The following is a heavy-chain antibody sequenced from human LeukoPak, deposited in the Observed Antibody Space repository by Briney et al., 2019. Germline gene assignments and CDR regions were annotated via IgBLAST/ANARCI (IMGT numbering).Heavy chain of an antibody. V-gene: IGHV3-23*01. J-gene: IGHJ5*02. Sequence: GGSLRLSCAASGFTFSSCAMTWVRQAPGKGLEWVSAISGSGGSTYYADSVKGRFTISRDNSKNTLYLQMNSLRAEDTAVYYCAKGGYSSSWYVPYNWFDPWGQGTLVTVSS. CDR2: ISGSGGST. CDR3: AKGGYSSSWYVPYNWFDP. CDR1: GFTFSSCA. D-gene: IGHD6-13*01.